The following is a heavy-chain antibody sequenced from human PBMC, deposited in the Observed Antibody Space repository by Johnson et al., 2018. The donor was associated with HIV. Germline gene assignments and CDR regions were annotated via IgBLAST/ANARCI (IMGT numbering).Heavy chain of an antibody. J-gene: IGHJ3*02. Sequence: VQLVESGGGVVQPERSLRLSCAASGFTFSAYAMHWVRQAPGKGLEWVGRIKSKTDGGTTDYAAPVKGRFTISRDDSKNTLYLQMNSLKTEDTAVYYCTICITMIVVVTTDAFDIWGQGTMVTVSS. CDR1: GFTFSAYA. CDR2: IKSKTDGGTT. D-gene: IGHD3-22*01. V-gene: IGHV3-15*01. CDR3: TICITMIVVVTTDAFDI.